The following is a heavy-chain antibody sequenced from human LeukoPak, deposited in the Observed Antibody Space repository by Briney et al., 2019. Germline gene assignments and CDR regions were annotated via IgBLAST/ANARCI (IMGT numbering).Heavy chain of an antibody. CDR3: VRDLDWGAYDY. D-gene: IGHD3-9*01. J-gene: IGHJ4*02. CDR2: FNGDGSNT. Sequence: GGSLRLSCAASGFTFSSYWMHWVRQAPGKGLVWFSRFNGDGSNTRYADSVKGRFTISRDNSKNTLHLQMNSLRTEDTAVYYCVRDLDWGAYDYWGQGTLVTVSS. V-gene: IGHV3-74*01. CDR1: GFTFSSYW.